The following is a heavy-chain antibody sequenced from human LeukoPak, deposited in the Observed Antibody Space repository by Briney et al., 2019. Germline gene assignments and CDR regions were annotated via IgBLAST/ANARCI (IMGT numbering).Heavy chain of an antibody. CDR2: IIPIFGTA. CDR3: ARAKRSDTAMVTGRPSYYYYYYMDV. J-gene: IGHJ6*03. CDR1: DYTFTSYG. Sequence: GASVKVSCKASDYTFTSYGISWVRQAPGQGLEWMGGIIPIFGTANYAQKFQGRVTITADKSTSTAYMELSSLRSEDTAVYYCARAKRSDTAMVTGRPSYYYYYYMDVWGKGTTVTVSS. V-gene: IGHV1-69*06. D-gene: IGHD5-18*01.